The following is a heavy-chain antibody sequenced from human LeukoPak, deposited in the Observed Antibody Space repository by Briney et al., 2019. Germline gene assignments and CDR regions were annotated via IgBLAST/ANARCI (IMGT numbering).Heavy chain of an antibody. CDR3: ARDLEHFFDY. J-gene: IGHJ4*02. Sequence: PSETLSLTCTVSGGSISSSSYYWGWIRQPPGKGLEWIGSIYYSGSTYYNPSLKSRVTISVDTSKNQFSLKLSSVTAADTAVYYCARDLEHFFDYWGQGTLVTVSS. CDR1: GGSISSSSYY. CDR2: IYYSGST. V-gene: IGHV4-39*07.